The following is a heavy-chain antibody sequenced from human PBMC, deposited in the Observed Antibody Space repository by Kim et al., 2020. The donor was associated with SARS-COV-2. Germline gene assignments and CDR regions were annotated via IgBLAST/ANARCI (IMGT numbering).Heavy chain of an antibody. D-gene: IGHD6-13*01. CDR3: ARDIGLIANRYYYGMDV. CDR1: GGSISSYY. CDR2: IYYSGST. J-gene: IGHJ6*02. V-gene: IGHV4-59*01. Sequence: SETLSLTCTASGGSISSYYWSWIRQPPGKGLEWIGYIYYSGSTNYNPSLKSRVTISVDTSKNQFSLKLSSVTAADTAVYYCARDIGLIANRYYYGMDVWGQGTTVTVSS.